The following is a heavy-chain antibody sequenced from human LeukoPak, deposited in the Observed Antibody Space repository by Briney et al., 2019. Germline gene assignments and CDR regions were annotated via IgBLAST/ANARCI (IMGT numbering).Heavy chain of an antibody. D-gene: IGHD1-26*01. CDR1: GGSISSSSYY. Sequence: PSETLSLTCTVSGGSISSSSYYWGWIRQPPGKGLEWIGSIYYSGSTYYNPSLKSRVTISVDTSKNQFSLKLSSVTAADTAVYYCARQVLVGANWDYFDYWGQGTLVTVSS. CDR2: IYYSGST. CDR3: ARQVLVGANWDYFDY. J-gene: IGHJ4*02. V-gene: IGHV4-39*01.